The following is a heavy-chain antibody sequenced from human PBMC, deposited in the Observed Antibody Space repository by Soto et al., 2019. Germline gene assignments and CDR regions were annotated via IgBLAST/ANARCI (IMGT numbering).Heavy chain of an antibody. D-gene: IGHD3-10*01. CDR2: ISAYNGNT. Sequence: ASVKVSCKASGYTFTSYGINWVRQAPGQGLEWMGWISAYNGNTNYAQKLQGRVTMTTDTSTSTAYMELRSLRSDDTAVYYCARGLIPYGSGGPYGWFDPWGQGTLVTVSS. CDR1: GYTFTSYG. V-gene: IGHV1-18*01. J-gene: IGHJ5*02. CDR3: ARGLIPYGSGGPYGWFDP.